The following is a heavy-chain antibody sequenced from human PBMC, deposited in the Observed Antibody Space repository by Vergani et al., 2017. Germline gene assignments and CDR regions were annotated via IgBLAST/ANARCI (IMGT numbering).Heavy chain of an antibody. J-gene: IGHJ5*02. CDR2: TWYDGNNK. CDR1: GFTFNQYG. Sequence: QVQLVESGGGVVQRGRSLRLSCAASGFTFNQYGMHWVRQAPGKGLKWVAVTWYDGNNKQYADSVKGRFTISRDNSKSTMYLQMNSLRDEDTGVYYCARDLRLLYNRFDPWGQGTLVTVSS. V-gene: IGHV3-33*01. CDR3: ARDLRLLYNRFDP. D-gene: IGHD1-14*01.